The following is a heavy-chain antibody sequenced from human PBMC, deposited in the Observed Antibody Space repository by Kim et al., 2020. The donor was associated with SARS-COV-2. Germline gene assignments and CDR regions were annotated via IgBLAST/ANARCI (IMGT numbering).Heavy chain of an antibody. CDR2: IYYSWST. V-gene: IGHV4-59*13. J-gene: IGHJ4*02. CDR1: GGSISSYY. CDR3: ARGARASFDY. Sequence: SETLSLTCTVSGGSISSYYWSWIRQPPGKGLEWIGYIYYSWSTNYNPSLKSRVTISVDTSKNQFSLKLSSVTAADTAVYYCARGARASFDYWGQGTLVTVSS.